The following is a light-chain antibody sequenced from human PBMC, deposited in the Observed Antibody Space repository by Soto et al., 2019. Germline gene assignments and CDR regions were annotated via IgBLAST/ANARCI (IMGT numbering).Light chain of an antibody. CDR1: QSVSSY. CDR2: DAS. CDR3: QQRSNWPPT. J-gene: IGKJ2*01. Sequence: EIVLTQSPATLSFSPGERATLSCRASQSVSSYLAWYQQKPGQAPRLLIYDASNRATGIPARFSGSGSGTDFTLPISSLEAEDFAVYYCQQRSNWPPTVGQGTKLEIK. V-gene: IGKV3-11*01.